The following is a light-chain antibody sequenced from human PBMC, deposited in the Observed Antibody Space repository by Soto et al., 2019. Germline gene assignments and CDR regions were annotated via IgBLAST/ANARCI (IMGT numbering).Light chain of an antibody. J-gene: IGKJ1*01. CDR2: GAS. Sequence: EIVMTQSPATLSVSPGERFTLSCRASQSVRSNLAWYQQKPGQAPRLLIYGASSRATGIPDRFSGSGSGTDFTLTISRLEPEDFAVYYCQQYDNSAWTFGQGTKVDIK. V-gene: IGKV3D-15*01. CDR3: QQYDNSAWT. CDR1: QSVRSN.